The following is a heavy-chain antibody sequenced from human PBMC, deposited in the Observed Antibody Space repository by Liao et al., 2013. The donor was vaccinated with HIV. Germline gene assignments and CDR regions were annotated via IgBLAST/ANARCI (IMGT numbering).Heavy chain of an antibody. CDR2: VYSSGGA. Sequence: QVQLQESGPGLVKPSETLSLTCTVSGGSISSGSYYWSWIRQPAGKGLEWIGRVYSSGGAKYNPSLKSRLTISIDTSKNQFSLKLSTVTAADTAVYYCAREFAGSCSGGLCYSWFDLWGQGTLVAVSS. V-gene: IGHV4-61*02. J-gene: IGHJ5*02. CDR3: AREFAGSCSGGLCYSWFDL. D-gene: IGHD2-15*01. CDR1: GGSISSGSYY.